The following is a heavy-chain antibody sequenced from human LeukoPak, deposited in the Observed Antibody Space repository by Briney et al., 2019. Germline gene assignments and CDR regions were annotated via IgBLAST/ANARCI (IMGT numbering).Heavy chain of an antibody. CDR2: IESKTDSGTT. CDR1: GFPFSDAW. CDR3: TRDEGDDYFDN. V-gene: IGHV3-15*04. J-gene: IGHJ4*02. Sequence: GGSLGLSCAASGFPFSDAWMSWVCQAPGKGLEWVGRIESKTDSGTTEYAAPVKGRFTISRDDSKNTLYLQMNSLKTQDTAVYYCTRDEGDDYFDNWGQGTLVTVSS. D-gene: IGHD3-16*01.